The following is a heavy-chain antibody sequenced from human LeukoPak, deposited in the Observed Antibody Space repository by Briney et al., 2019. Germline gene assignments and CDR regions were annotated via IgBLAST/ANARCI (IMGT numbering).Heavy chain of an antibody. CDR1: GASVSGSNYY. J-gene: IGHJ4*02. CDR3: ARAPRNAVAGTKGYYFDY. Sequence: PSETLSLTCAVSGASVSGSNYYWGWIRQPPGKGLEWIGNIYSSGSTYYNASLQSRVTISIDTSKNQFSLRLSSVTAADTAVYYCARAPRNAVAGTKGYYFDYWGQGTLVTVSS. CDR2: IYSSGST. V-gene: IGHV4-39*07. D-gene: IGHD6-19*01.